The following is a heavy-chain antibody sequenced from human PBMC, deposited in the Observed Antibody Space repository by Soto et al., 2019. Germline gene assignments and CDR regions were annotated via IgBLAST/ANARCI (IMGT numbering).Heavy chain of an antibody. CDR3: ARTPLL. D-gene: IGHD1-26*01. J-gene: IGHJ4*02. CDR1: GGSISSDDYY. V-gene: IGHV4-30-4*01. Sequence: SETLSLTCTVSGGSISSDDYYWSWIRQPPGKGLEWIGYIYYSGSTYYNYYNPSLKSRVTISVDTSKNQFSLKLSSVTAADTAVYYCARTPLLWGQGTLVTVSS. CDR2: IYYSGSTYYN.